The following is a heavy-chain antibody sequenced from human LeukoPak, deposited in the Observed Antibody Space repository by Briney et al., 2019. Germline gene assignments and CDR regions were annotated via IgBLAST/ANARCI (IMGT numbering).Heavy chain of an antibody. D-gene: IGHD3-16*01. CDR3: GKEGGA. CDR2: IGGRGGST. CDR1: GFRFSDFT. J-gene: IGHJ5*02. Sequence: GGSLRLSCAASGFRFSDFTMTWVRQAPGKGPEWVSAIGGRGGSTYYADSLGGRFTISRDNSKDMLYLQMNSLKVEDTATYYRGKEGGAWGQGTKVTVSS. V-gene: IGHV3-23*01.